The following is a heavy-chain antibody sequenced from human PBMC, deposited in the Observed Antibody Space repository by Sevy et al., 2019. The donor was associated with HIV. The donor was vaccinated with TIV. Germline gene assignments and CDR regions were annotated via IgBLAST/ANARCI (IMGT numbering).Heavy chain of an antibody. CDR2: ISGSGGYT. CDR3: ARDLNSGYANYYYYGMDV. J-gene: IGHJ6*02. D-gene: IGHD5-12*01. CDR1: GFTFSSYA. Sequence: GGSLRLSCAASGFTFSSYAMTWVRQAPGKGLEWVSAISGSGGYTYYADSVKGRFTISRDTSKSTVYLQMDSLRAEDTAVYYCARDLNSGYANYYYYGMDVWGQGTTVTVSS. V-gene: IGHV3-23*01.